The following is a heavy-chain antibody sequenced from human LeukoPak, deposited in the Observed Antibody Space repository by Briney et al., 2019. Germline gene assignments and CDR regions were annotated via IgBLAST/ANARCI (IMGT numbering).Heavy chain of an antibody. Sequence: ASVKVSCKASGYTFTSFYMYWVRQAPGQGLEWMGIINPSGGSTSYAQKFQGRLTMTRDTSTSTVYMELSSLGSEDTAVYYCARGAGYYDSSASIDYWGQGTLVTVSS. J-gene: IGHJ4*02. V-gene: IGHV1-46*01. CDR3: ARGAGYYDSSASIDY. D-gene: IGHD3-22*01. CDR1: GYTFTSFY. CDR2: INPSGGST.